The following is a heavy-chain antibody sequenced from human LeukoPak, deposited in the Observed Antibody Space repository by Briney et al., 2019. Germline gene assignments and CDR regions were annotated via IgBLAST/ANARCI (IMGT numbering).Heavy chain of an antibody. D-gene: IGHD3-9*01. J-gene: IGHJ4*02. CDR1: GFTFSSYA. CDR2: ISGSGDNT. V-gene: IGHV3-23*01. CDR3: ARDYPGDWFPWEEYLYY. Sequence: GGSLRLSCGASGFTFSSYAMSWVRQAPGKGLEWVSSISGSGDNTDYADSVKGRCTISRDTSKNTVYLQIKSLRAEDTAIYYCARDYPGDWFPWEEYLYYWGQGTLVTVSS.